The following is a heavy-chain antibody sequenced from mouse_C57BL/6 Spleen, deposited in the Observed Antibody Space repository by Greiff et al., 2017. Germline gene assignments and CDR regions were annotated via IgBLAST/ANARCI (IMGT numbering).Heavy chain of an antibody. V-gene: IGHV1-55*01. J-gene: IGHJ2*01. CDR2: IYPGSGST. CDR1: GYTFTSYW. Sequence: QVQLQQPGAELVKPGASVKMSCKASGYTFTSYWITWVKQRPGQGLEWIGDIYPGSGSTNYNEKFKSKATLTVDKSSSTAYMQLSSLTSDDSAVYYCARDYYGSSTGDNYWGQGTTLTVAS. D-gene: IGHD1-1*01. CDR3: ARDYYGSSTGDNY.